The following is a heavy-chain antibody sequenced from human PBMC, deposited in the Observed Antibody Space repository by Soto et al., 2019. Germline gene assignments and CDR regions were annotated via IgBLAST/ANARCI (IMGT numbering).Heavy chain of an antibody. D-gene: IGHD2-2*01. CDR2: IKSKTDGGTT. V-gene: IGHV3-15*07. J-gene: IGHJ4*02. CDR1: GFTFSNAW. Sequence: GGSLRLSCAASGFTFSNAWMNWVRQAPGKGLEWVGRIKSKTDGGTTDYAAPVKGRFTISRDDSKNTLYLQMNSLKTEDTAVYYCTTSLDIVVVPAAGYDRWGQGTLVTVSS. CDR3: TTSLDIVVVPAAGYDR.